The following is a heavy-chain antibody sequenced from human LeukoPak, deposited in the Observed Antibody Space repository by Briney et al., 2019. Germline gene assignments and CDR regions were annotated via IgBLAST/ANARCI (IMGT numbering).Heavy chain of an antibody. CDR1: GFTFSSYA. J-gene: IGHJ5*02. V-gene: IGHV3-23*01. CDR2: ISGSGGSK. D-gene: IGHD3-10*01. CDR3: AKDPYYYGSGSSNWFDP. Sequence: PGGSLRLSCAASGFTFSSYAMSWVRQAPGKGLEWVSAISGSGGSKYYADSVKGRFTISRDNSKNTLYLQMNSLRAEDTAVYYCAKDPYYYGSGSSNWFDPWGQGTLVTVSS.